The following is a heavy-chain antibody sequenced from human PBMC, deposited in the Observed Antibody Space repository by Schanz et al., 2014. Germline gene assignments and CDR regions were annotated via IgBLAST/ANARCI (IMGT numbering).Heavy chain of an antibody. CDR2: ISRSSSTI. Sequence: VQLLESGGGVVQPGGSLRLSCAASGFTFSSYSMNWVRQAPGKGLEWVSYISRSSSTIYYTDSVKGRFTISRDNAKNSLYLQMNSLRAEDTAVYYCARDKGGYYPFDYWGQGTLVTVSS. J-gene: IGHJ4*02. CDR3: ARDKGGYYPFDY. D-gene: IGHD3-3*01. V-gene: IGHV3-48*04. CDR1: GFTFSSYS.